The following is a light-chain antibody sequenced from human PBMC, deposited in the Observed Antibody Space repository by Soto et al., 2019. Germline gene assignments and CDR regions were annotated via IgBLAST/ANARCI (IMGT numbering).Light chain of an antibody. CDR1: QNIRSN. V-gene: IGKV3D-15*01. Sequence: EIVMTQSPATLSVSPGERITLSCRASQNIRSNLAWYQQQPGQTPRLLIYGASTRATDIPARFSGSGSGTEFTLTVSSLQSEDFAVYYCQQYNSWPLTFSGGTKMAIK. J-gene: IGKJ4*01. CDR2: GAS. CDR3: QQYNSWPLT.